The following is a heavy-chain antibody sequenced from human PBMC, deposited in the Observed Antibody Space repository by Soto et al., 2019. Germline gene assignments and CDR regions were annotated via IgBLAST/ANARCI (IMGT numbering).Heavy chain of an antibody. D-gene: IGHD4-17*01. CDR1: GFTFSSYA. V-gene: IGHV3-23*01. CDR3: AKKLSAYGDQLYYFDY. CDR2: ISGSGGST. Sequence: QPGGSLRLSCAASGFTFSSYAMSWVRQAPGKGLEWVSAISGSGGSTYYADSVKGRFTISRDNSKNTLYLQMNSLRAEGTAVYYCAKKLSAYGDQLYYFDYWGQGTLVTVSS. J-gene: IGHJ4*02.